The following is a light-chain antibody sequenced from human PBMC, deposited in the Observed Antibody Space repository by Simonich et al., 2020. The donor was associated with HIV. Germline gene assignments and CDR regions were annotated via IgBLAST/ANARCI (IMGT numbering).Light chain of an antibody. J-gene: IGKJ2*01. Sequence: DIQMTQSPSTLSASVGDMVTITCRASQSINRYLAWYQQKPGKAPKLLIYKASSLQSEVPSRFSGNGSGTDFTLTISSLQPEDFATYYCQQSYSTPMYTFGQGTKLEIK. CDR2: KAS. CDR3: QQSYSTPMYT. V-gene: IGKV1-5*03. CDR1: QSINRY.